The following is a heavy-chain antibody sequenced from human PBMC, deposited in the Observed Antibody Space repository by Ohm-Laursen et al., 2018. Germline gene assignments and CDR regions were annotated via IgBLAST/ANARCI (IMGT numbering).Heavy chain of an antibody. J-gene: IGHJ4*02. CDR2: ISAYNGNT. D-gene: IGHD3-22*01. CDR3: ARDYYYYDSSGYHTFDY. Sequence: SVKVSCKASGYTFVSYGIHWVRQAPGQGLEWMGWISAYNGNTNYAQKLQGRVTMTTDTSTSTAYMELRSLRSDDTAVYYCARDYYYYDSSGYHTFDYWGQGTLVTVSS. CDR1: GYTFVSYG. V-gene: IGHV1-18*01.